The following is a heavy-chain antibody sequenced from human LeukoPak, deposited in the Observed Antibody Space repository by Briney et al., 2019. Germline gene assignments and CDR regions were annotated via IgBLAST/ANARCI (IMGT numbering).Heavy chain of an antibody. D-gene: IGHD6-25*01. Sequence: PGGSLRLSCAASGFTFMDYAMTWVRQAPGQELEWVSTIAYAGIYYADSVRGRFTISRDDSKNTLNLQMNNLRAEDSAVYYCVKGLRLLDVWGQGTTVTVSS. J-gene: IGHJ6*02. CDR1: GFTFMDYA. CDR3: VKGLRLLDV. V-gene: IGHV3-23*01. CDR2: IAYAGI.